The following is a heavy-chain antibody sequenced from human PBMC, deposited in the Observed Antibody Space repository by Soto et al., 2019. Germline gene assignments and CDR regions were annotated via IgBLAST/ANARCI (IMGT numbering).Heavy chain of an antibody. V-gene: IGHV4-34*01. D-gene: IGHD2-15*01. CDR1: GGSFSGYY. CDR3: ARGQRCSGGSCYSLKRNWFDP. CDR2: LNHSGST. Sequence: QVQLQQWGAGLLKPSETLSLTCAVYGGSFSGYYWSWIRQPPGKGLEWIGELNHSGSTNHNPSLKSRVTRSVATSKNQFSLKLSSVTAADTAVYYCARGQRCSGGSCYSLKRNWFDPWGQGTLVTVSS. J-gene: IGHJ5*02.